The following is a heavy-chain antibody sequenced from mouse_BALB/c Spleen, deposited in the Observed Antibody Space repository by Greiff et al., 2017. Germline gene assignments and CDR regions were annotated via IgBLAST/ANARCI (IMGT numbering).Heavy chain of an antibody. CDR3: ARDWDAY. Sequence: VKLMESGAELAKPGASVKMSCKASGYTFTSYWMHWVKQRPGQGLEWIGYINPSTGYTEYNQKFKDKATLTADKSSSTAYMQLSSLTSEDSAVYYCARDWDAYWGQGTTLTVSS. D-gene: IGHD4-1*01. V-gene: IGHV1-7*01. CDR1: GYTFTSYW. CDR2: INPSTGYT. J-gene: IGHJ2*01.